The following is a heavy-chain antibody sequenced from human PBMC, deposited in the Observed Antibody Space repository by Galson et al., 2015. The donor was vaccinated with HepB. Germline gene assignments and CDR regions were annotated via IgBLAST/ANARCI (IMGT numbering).Heavy chain of an antibody. J-gene: IGHJ6*02. CDR3: AREAITGTANYYYYGMDV. D-gene: IGHD1-7*01. CDR1: GYTFTGYY. CDR2: INPNSGDA. Sequence: SVKVSCKASGYTFTGYYMHWVRQTPGQGLEWMGWINPNSGDANYAQKFQGRVTMTRDTSISTAYMELSRLSSDDTAVYYCAREAITGTANYYYYGMDVWGQGTTVTVSS. V-gene: IGHV1-2*02.